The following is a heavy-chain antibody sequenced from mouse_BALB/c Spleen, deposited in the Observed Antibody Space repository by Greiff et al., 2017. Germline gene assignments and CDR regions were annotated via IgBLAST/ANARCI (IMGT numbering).Heavy chain of an antibody. CDR1: GFTFSSYT. J-gene: IGHJ4*01. Sequence: EVQLVESGGGLVQPGGSLKLSCAASGFTFSSYTMSWVRQTPERRLEWVAYISNGGGSTYYPDTVKGRFTISRDNAKNTLYLQMSSLKSEDTAMYYCARRGYGNYDAMDYWGQGTSVTVSS. CDR2: ISNGGGST. V-gene: IGHV5-12-2*01. CDR3: ARRGYGNYDAMDY. D-gene: IGHD2-10*02.